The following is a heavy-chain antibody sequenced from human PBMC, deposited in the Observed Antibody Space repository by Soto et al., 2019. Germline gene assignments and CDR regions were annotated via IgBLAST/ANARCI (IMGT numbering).Heavy chain of an antibody. J-gene: IGHJ4*02. Sequence: SETLSLTCTVSGVSISRGGYYWSWIRHHPGKGLEWIGYIYYSGSTYYNPPLKSRVTISVDTSKNQFSLKLSSVTAADTAVYYCASSSIAARHAVDYWGQGTLVTVSS. V-gene: IGHV4-31*03. D-gene: IGHD6-6*01. CDR2: IYYSGST. CDR1: GVSISRGGYY. CDR3: ASSSIAARHAVDY.